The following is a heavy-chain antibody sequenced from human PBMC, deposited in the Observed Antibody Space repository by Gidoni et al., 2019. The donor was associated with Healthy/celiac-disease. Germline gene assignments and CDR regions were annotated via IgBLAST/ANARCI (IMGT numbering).Heavy chain of an antibody. D-gene: IGHD6-19*01. CDR1: GFPFSGYA. V-gene: IGHV3-23*01. J-gene: IGHJ6*02. CDR2: ISGSGGST. Sequence: EVQLLESGVVLVQPGGSLRLSCAASGFPFSGYAMSWVRQAPGKGLEGVEAISGSGGSTYYADAGKGRFTIARENSKNTMYRKMNSMRAEDTAVEYGAKEDIAVAGPYYGMDVWGQGTTVTVSS. CDR3: AKEDIAVAGPYYGMDV.